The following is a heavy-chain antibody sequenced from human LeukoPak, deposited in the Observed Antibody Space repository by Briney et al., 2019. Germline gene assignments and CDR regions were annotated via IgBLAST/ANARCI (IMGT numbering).Heavy chain of an antibody. Sequence: GGSLRLPCAASGFTFSSYAMHWVRQAPGKGLEWVAIISYDGSNKYYADSVKGRFTISRDNSKNTLYLQMNSLRAEDTAVYYCARDSDILTGYPHYYFDYWGQGTLVTVSS. CDR3: ARDSDILTGYPHYYFDY. V-gene: IGHV3-30-3*01. J-gene: IGHJ4*02. CDR2: ISYDGSNK. CDR1: GFTFSSYA. D-gene: IGHD3-9*01.